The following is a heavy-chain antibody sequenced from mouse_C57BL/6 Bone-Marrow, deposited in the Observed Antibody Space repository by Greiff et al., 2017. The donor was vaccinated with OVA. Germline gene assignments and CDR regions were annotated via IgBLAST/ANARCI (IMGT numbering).Heavy chain of an antibody. CDR1: GYTFTSYG. Sequence: VKLMESGAELARPGASVKLSCKASGYTFTSYGISWVKQRTGQGLEWIGEIYPRSGNTYYNEKFKGKATLTADKSSSTAYMELRSLTSEDSAVYFCARAGIYYDYDDWFAYWGQGTLVTVSA. J-gene: IGHJ3*01. V-gene: IGHV1-81*01. CDR2: IYPRSGNT. D-gene: IGHD2-4*01. CDR3: ARAGIYYDYDDWFAY.